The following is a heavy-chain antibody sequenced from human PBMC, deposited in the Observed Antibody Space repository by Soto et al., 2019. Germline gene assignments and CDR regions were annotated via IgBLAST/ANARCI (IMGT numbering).Heavy chain of an antibody. J-gene: IGHJ6*02. V-gene: IGHV1-2*04. CDR1: GYTFTGYY. Sequence: ASVKVSCKASGYTFTGYYMHWVRQAPGQGLEWMGWINPNSGGTNYAQKFQGWVTMTRDTSISTAYMELSRLRSDDTAVYYCARDYFSITCCSPRELSPDYYYGMDVWGQGTTVTVAS. D-gene: IGHD2-2*01. CDR2: INPNSGGT. CDR3: ARDYFSITCCSPRELSPDYYYGMDV.